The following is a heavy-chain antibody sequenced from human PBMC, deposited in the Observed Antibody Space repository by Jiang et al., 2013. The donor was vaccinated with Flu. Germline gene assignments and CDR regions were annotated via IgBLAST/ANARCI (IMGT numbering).Heavy chain of an antibody. D-gene: IGHD6-6*01. V-gene: IGHV3-48*01. J-gene: IGHJ4*02. CDR2: ISSSSSTI. Sequence: VQLVESGGGLVQPGGSLRLSCAASGFTFSSYSMNWVRQAPGKGLEWVSYISSSSSTIYYADSVKGRFTISRDNAKNSLYLQMNSLRAEDTAVYYCARVHSSYSSSSGYWGQGTLVTVSS. CDR3: ARVHSSYSSSSGY. CDR1: GFTFSSYS.